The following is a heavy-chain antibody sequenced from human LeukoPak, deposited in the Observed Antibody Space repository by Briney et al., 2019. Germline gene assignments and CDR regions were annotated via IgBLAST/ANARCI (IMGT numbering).Heavy chain of an antibody. D-gene: IGHD6-13*01. CDR1: GGSSSLYY. J-gene: IGHJ4*02. V-gene: IGHV4-59*12. CDR3: AGSHNSTWYPDC. CDR2: ISYSGSA. Sequence: SETLSLTCTVSGGSSSLYYWSWIRQPPGKGLEWIGYISYSGSANYNPSLKSRVTISVDTSKNQFSLHLNSVTPEDTAVYYCAGSHNSTWYPDCWGQGTLVTVSS.